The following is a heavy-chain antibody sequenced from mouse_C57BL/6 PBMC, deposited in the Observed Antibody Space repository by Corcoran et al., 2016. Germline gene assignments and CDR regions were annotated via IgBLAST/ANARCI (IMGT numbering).Heavy chain of an antibody. CDR3: ARRDLGFAY. CDR1: GYTFTDYY. Sequence: EVQLQQSGPELVKPGASVKISCKASGYTFTDYYMNWVKQSHGKSLEWIGDINPNNGGTSYNQKFKGKATLTEDKSSSTAYMEFRSLTSEDSAVYYCARRDLGFAYWGQGTLVAVSA. J-gene: IGHJ3*01. CDR2: INPNNGGT. D-gene: IGHD3-3*01. V-gene: IGHV1-26*01.